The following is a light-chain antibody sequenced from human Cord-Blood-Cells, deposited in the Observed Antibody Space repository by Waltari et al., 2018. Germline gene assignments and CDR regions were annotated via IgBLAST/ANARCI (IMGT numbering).Light chain of an antibody. V-gene: IGLV2-14*01. CDR2: DVS. CDR1: SSDVGGYNH. CDR3: SSDTGSSTWV. Sequence: QSALTQPASVSGSPGQSITISCTGTSSDVGGYNHVSWYQQHPGKAPKLMIYDVSKRPSVVLNRSSGSKSGHTASLTISGRQGEDEADYYCSSDTGSSTWVFGGGTKLTVL. J-gene: IGLJ3*02.